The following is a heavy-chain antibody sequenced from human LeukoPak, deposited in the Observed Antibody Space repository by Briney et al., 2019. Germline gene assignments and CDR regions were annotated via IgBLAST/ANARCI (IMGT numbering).Heavy chain of an antibody. CDR1: GGSISSGGYY. J-gene: IGHJ4*02. CDR2: IYYSGST. Sequence: PSQTLSLTCTVSGGSISSGGYYWSWIRQHPGKGLEWIGYIYYSGSTYHNPSLKSRVTISVDTSKNQFSLKLSSVTAADTAVYYCARGPEIVVVPAAKFDYFDYWGQGTLVTVSS. V-gene: IGHV4-31*03. D-gene: IGHD2-2*01. CDR3: ARGPEIVVVPAAKFDYFDY.